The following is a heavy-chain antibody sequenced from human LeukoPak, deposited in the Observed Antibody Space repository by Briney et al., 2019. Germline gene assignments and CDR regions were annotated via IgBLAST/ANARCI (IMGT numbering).Heavy chain of an antibody. CDR1: GGSISSYY. Sequence: SETLSLTCTVSGGSISSYYWSWIRQPAGKGLEWIGRIYTSGSTNYNPSLKSRVTMSVDTSKNQFSLKLSSVTAADTAVYYCAREADSSGWTGIFDYWGQGTLVTVSS. CDR2: IYTSGST. D-gene: IGHD6-19*01. V-gene: IGHV4-4*07. CDR3: AREADSSGWTGIFDY. J-gene: IGHJ4*02.